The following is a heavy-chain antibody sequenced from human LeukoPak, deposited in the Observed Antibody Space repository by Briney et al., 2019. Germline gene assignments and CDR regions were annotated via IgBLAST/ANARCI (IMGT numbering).Heavy chain of an antibody. CDR1: GFSFMDAW. D-gene: IGHD3-22*01. CDR2: IKSKIGGETT. Sequence: GGSLRLSCAASGFSFMDAWMYWVRQAPGKGLEWVGLIKSKIGGETTDYAAPVKGRFTISRDDSNDTLYLQMSSLKTEDTAVYYCATGPTYYFDSSGYYSGAFDTWGHGTMVIVSS. J-gene: IGHJ3*02. V-gene: IGHV3-15*01. CDR3: ATGPTYYFDSSGYYSGAFDT.